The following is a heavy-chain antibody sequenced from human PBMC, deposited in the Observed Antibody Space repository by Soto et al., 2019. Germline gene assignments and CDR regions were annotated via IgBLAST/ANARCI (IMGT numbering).Heavy chain of an antibody. Sequence: ASVKVSCKASGGSFTYTLSWVRQAPGQGLEWMGGIIPIFGTTNYAQKFQGRVTITADESTKTAYMELSTLRSEDTAVYYCARLHSHGTYGMDVWGQGTTVTVSS. CDR2: IIPIFGTT. D-gene: IGHD5-18*01. J-gene: IGHJ6*02. CDR1: GGSFTYT. V-gene: IGHV1-69*13. CDR3: ARLHSHGTYGMDV.